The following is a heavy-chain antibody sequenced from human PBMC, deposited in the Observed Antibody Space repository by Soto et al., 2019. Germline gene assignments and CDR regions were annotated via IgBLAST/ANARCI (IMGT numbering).Heavy chain of an antibody. CDR1: GGTFSSYA. Sequence: QVQLVQSGAEVKKPGSSVKVSCKASGGTFSSYAISWVRQAPGQGLEWMGGIIPIFGTANYAQKFQGRVTITADESTSTAYMELSSLRSEDTAVYYCAIRYSGSYSRWNKGYGMDVWGQGTTVTVSS. J-gene: IGHJ6*02. CDR2: IIPIFGTA. V-gene: IGHV1-69*01. CDR3: AIRYSGSYSRWNKGYGMDV. D-gene: IGHD1-26*01.